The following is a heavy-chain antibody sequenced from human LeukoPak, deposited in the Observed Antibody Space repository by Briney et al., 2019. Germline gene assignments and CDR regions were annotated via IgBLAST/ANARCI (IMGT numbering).Heavy chain of an antibody. Sequence: SETLSLTCAVYGGSFSGYYSSWIRHPPGKGLEWIGEINHSGSTNYNPSLKSRVTISVDTSKNQFSLKLSSVTAADTAVYYCARSSLRYFGWNWFDPWGQGTLVTVSS. J-gene: IGHJ5*02. CDR3: ARSSLRYFGWNWFDP. CDR1: GGSFSGYY. D-gene: IGHD3-9*01. CDR2: INHSGST. V-gene: IGHV4-34*01.